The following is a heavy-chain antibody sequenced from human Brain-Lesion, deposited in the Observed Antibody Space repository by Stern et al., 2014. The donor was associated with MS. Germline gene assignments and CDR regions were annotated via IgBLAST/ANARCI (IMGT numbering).Heavy chain of an antibody. D-gene: IGHD1-26*01. J-gene: IGHJ4*02. CDR3: VRPDIMGTIWN. Sequence: QLQLQESGPGLVKPSETLSLTCTVSGGPITSSSYYWGWIRQPPGRGLEYIGTVYYTGSTFYDPSLKRRVPLSVDPSKKQVALKLPAVTAADTAVYYCVRPDIMGTIWNWGQGTLVTVSS. CDR2: VYYTGST. V-gene: IGHV4-39*01. CDR1: GGPITSSSYY.